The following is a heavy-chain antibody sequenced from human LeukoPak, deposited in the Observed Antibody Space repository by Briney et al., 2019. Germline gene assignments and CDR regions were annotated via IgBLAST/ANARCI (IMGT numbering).Heavy chain of an antibody. Sequence: GESLQISCKGSGYDFSNHWIARVRQMPGKGLEWMGIIYPGDSDTRYSPSFQGQVTISADKSITSAYLQWTTLKASDTATYYCAKTYCGDTGCQLGIFDFWGQGTLVTVSS. CDR2: IYPGDSDT. V-gene: IGHV5-51*01. CDR1: GYDFSNHW. CDR3: AKTYCGDTGCQLGIFDF. J-gene: IGHJ4*02. D-gene: IGHD2-21*01.